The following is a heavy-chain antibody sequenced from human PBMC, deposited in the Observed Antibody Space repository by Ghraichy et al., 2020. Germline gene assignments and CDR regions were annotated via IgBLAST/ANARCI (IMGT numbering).Heavy chain of an antibody. V-gene: IGHV3-30*04. J-gene: IGHJ4*02. CDR2: ISYDGSNK. Sequence: GGSLRLSCAVSGFTFSSYALHWVRQTPGKGLYWLAVISYDGSNKYYADSVKGRFTISRDNSKNTLYLQMNSLRGEDTAVYYCARAPTAAPFDYWGQGTLVTVSS. CDR3: ARAPTAAPFDY. D-gene: IGHD6-13*01. CDR1: GFTFSSYA.